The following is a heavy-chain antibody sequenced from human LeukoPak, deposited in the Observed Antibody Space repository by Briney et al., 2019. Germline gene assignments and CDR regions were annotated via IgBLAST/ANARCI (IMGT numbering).Heavy chain of an antibody. V-gene: IGHV4-59*07. D-gene: IGHD3-9*01. Sequence: SDTLSLTCTVSGGSISSYYWSWIRQPPGKGLEWIGYIYYSGSTNYNPSLKSRVTISVDTSKNQFSLKLSSVTAADTAVYYCARGGARYYDILTGYYTEPFDYWGQGTLVTASS. CDR2: IYYSGST. CDR1: GGSISSYY. CDR3: ARGGARYYDILTGYYTEPFDY. J-gene: IGHJ4*02.